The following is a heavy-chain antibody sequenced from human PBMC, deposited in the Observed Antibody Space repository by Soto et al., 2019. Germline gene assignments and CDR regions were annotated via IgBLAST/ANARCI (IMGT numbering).Heavy chain of an antibody. V-gene: IGHV3-49*04. CDR2: IRNDIYDETT. D-gene: IGHD5-12*01. J-gene: IGHJ4*02. CDR3: TRGRDGYNPYYFLY. CDR1: GFTFGDYA. Sequence: GGSLRLSXTASGFTFGDYAINWVRQVPGKGLEWLGFIRNDIYDETTEYAASVKGRIIISRDDSKSMAYLQMDSLKTEDTGVYYCTRGRDGYNPYYFLYWGQGALVTVSS.